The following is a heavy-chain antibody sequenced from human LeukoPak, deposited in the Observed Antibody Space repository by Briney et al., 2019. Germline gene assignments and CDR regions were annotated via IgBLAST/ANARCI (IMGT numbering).Heavy chain of an antibody. Sequence: GGSLRLSCVASGFSFNNYAMNWVRQAPGKGLEWVSLIIGSSGSTFYADSVKGRFTISRDKSKNTLYLQMNSLRAEDTAVYYCARSVGWFDAFDIWGQGTMVTVSS. D-gene: IGHD3-10*01. V-gene: IGHV3-23*01. J-gene: IGHJ3*02. CDR2: IIGSSGST. CDR1: GFSFNNYA. CDR3: ARSVGWFDAFDI.